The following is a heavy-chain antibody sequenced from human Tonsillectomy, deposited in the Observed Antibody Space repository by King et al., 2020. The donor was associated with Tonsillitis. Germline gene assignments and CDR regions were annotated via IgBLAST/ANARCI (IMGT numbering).Heavy chain of an antibody. CDR2: IYYSGST. CDR1: GGSVSSGSYY. V-gene: IGHV4-61*01. Sequence: QLQESGPGLVKPSETLSLTCTVSGGSVSSGSYYWSWIRQPPGKGLEWIGYIYYSGSTNYNPSLKSRVTISVDTSKNQFSLKLSSVTAADTAVYYCARRYYTYFDYWGQGTLVTVSS. CDR3: ARRYYTYFDY. D-gene: IGHD2-2*02. J-gene: IGHJ4*02.